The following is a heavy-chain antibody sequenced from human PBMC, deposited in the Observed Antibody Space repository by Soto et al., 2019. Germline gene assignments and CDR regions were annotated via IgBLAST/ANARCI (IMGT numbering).Heavy chain of an antibody. CDR1: GGTFSSYA. J-gene: IGHJ6*02. Sequence: QVQLVQSGAEVKKPGSSVKVSCKASGGTFSSYAISWVRQAPGQGLEWMGGIIPIFGTANYAQKFQGRVTITADESRSTAFMDLSSRRSEDTAVYYCARDRSVYCSGGSCYYYYYGMDVWVQGTTVTVSS. CDR2: IIPIFGTA. V-gene: IGHV1-69*01. CDR3: ARDRSVYCSGGSCYYYYYGMDV. D-gene: IGHD2-15*01.